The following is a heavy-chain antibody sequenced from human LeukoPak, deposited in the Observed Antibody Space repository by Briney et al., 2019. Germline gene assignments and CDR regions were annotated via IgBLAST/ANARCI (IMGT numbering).Heavy chain of an antibody. CDR1: GFTFSSYA. D-gene: IGHD6-19*01. CDR3: AKKQWLGAPYYYYGMDV. Sequence: AGGSLRLSCAASGFTFSSYAMSWVRQAPGKGLEWVSAISGSGGSTYYADSVKGRFTISRDNSKNTLYLQMNSLRAEDTAVYYCAKKQWLGAPYYYYGMDVWGQGTTVTVSS. V-gene: IGHV3-23*01. J-gene: IGHJ6*02. CDR2: ISGSGGST.